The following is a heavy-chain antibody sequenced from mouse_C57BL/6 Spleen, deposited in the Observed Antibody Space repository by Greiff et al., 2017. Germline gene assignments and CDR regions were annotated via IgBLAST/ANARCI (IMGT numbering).Heavy chain of an antibody. J-gene: IGHJ2*01. V-gene: IGHV14-4*01. Sequence: EVKLVESGAELVRPGASVKLSCTASGFNIKDDYMHWVKQRPEQGLEWIGWFDPENGATEYASKFQGKATITADTSSNTAYLQLSSLTSEDTAVYYCTTVITTVVAFDYWGQGTTLTVSS. CDR2: FDPENGAT. D-gene: IGHD1-1*01. CDR1: GFNIKDDY. CDR3: TTVITTVVAFDY.